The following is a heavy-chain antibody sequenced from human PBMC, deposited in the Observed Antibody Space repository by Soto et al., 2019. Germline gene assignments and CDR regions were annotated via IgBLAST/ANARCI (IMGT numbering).Heavy chain of an antibody. D-gene: IGHD3-22*01. Sequence: QVQLVQSGAEEKKPGASVKVSCKASGYTFTSYAMHWVRQAPGQRLEWMGWINAGNGNTKYSQKFQGRVTITRDTSASTAYMELSSLTSEDTAVYYCARDYDSSGYPRYYFDYWGQGTLVTVSS. J-gene: IGHJ4*02. CDR1: GYTFTSYA. V-gene: IGHV1-3*05. CDR3: ARDYDSSGYPRYYFDY. CDR2: INAGNGNT.